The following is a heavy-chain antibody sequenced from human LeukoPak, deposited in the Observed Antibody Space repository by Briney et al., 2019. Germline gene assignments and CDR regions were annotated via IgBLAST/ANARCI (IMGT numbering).Heavy chain of an antibody. Sequence: GGSLRLSCAASGFTLSSYAMTWVRQAPGRGLEWVSSVEGGGGGTYYADSVKGRLTISRDNSKDTLYLQMNGLRAEDTAVYFCAKQSAGSAAWYSLHYDFWGQGTLVTVSS. V-gene: IGHV3-23*01. CDR3: AKQSAGSAAWYSLHYDF. J-gene: IGHJ4*02. CDR1: GFTLSSYA. D-gene: IGHD6-13*01. CDR2: VEGGGGGT.